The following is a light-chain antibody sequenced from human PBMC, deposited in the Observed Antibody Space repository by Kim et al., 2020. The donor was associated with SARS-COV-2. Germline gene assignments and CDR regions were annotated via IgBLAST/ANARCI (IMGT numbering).Light chain of an antibody. J-gene: IGLJ3*02. V-gene: IGLV4-69*02. CDR3: HSCGSGVQV. CDR1: NGHNTYA. CDR2: LIIDGTY. Sequence: SVKLPSTLSNGHNTYAIAWHQNYPDQRPRLLMRLIIDGTYIKGYGIPDRFSGSSSGTARYLTISGLQSEDEADYYCHSCGSGVQVFGGGTQLTVL.